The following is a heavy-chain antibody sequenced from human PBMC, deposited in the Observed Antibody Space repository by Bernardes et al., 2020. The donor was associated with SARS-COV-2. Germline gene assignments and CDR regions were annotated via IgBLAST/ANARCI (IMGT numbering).Heavy chain of an antibody. CDR1: GGPISSYY. V-gene: IGHV4-4*07. CDR2: IYPTGKT. D-gene: IGHD2-21*01. CDR3: ARASPIHTLCYLD. J-gene: IGHJ4*02. Sequence: SETLSLTCTVSGGPISSYYWSWIRQPAGKGLEWIGRIYPTGKTDYNPSLTSRATMSVDTSKNQFSLKLISVTAADTAVYYCARASPIHTLCYLDWGQGALVTVSS.